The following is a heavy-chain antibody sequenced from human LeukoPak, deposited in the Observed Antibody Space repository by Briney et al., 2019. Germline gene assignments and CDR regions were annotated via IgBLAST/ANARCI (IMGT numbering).Heavy chain of an antibody. J-gene: IGHJ4*02. CDR1: GFIFSTYS. Sequence: GGSLRLSCAASGFIFSTYSMNWVRQAPGKGLEWVSSISSSTSYIYYADSVKGRFTVSRDNAKNSLSLQMNSLRAEDTSVYYCVRADGNYGYVFDFWGQGTPVTVSS. V-gene: IGHV3-21*01. D-gene: IGHD5-18*01. CDR3: VRADGNYGYVFDF. CDR2: ISSSTSYI.